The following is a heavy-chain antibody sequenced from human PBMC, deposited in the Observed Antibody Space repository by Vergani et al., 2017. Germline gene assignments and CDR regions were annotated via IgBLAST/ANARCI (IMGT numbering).Heavy chain of an antibody. CDR3: ARGTALRCLEWSKRGDAFDI. V-gene: IGHV1-2*02. CDR2: INPNSGGT. J-gene: IGHJ3*02. Sequence: QVQLVQSGAEVKKPGSSVKVSCKASGGTFTGYYMHWVRHAPGQGLEWMGWINPNSGGTNYAQKFQGRVTMTRDTSISTAYMELSRLRSDDTAVYYCARGTALRCLEWSKRGDAFDIWGQGTMVTVSS. D-gene: IGHD3-3*01. CDR1: GGTFTGYY.